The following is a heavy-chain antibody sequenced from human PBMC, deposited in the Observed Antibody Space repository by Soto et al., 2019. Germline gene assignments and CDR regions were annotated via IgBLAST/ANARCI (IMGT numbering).Heavy chain of an antibody. J-gene: IGHJ4*02. CDR2: IYPGDSET. V-gene: IGHV5-51*01. CDR1: GYRFTTSW. Sequence: GESLKISCKGSGYRFTTSWIGWVRQMPGKGLEWMGIIYPGDSETRYSPSFQGQVSISADKSITTAYLQWSRLKASDTEMYYCVRQYRGLTKDFDYWGQGNQVTVSS. D-gene: IGHD1-26*01. CDR3: VRQYRGLTKDFDY.